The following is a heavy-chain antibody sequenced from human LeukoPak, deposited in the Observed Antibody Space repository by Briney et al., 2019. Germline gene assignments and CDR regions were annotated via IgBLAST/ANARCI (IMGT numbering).Heavy chain of an antibody. J-gene: IGHJ4*02. CDR1: GYTFTGYY. V-gene: IGHV1-2*02. D-gene: IGHD1-26*01. CDR2: INPNSGGT. CDR3: ARLCVSGSYFFDY. Sequence: ASVKVSCKASGYTFTGYYMHWVRQAPGQGLEWMGWINPNSGGTNYAQKFQGRVTMTRDTSISTAYMELSRLRSDDTAVYYCARLCVSGSYFFDYWGQGTLVTVSS.